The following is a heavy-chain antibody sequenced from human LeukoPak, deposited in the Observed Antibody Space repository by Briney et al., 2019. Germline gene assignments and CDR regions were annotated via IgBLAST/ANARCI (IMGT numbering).Heavy chain of an antibody. V-gene: IGHV3-7*03. J-gene: IGHJ5*02. CDR1: GFTFSNYN. D-gene: IGHD6-19*01. CDR2: IKQDGSEK. CDR3: AREAVAGPNWFDP. Sequence: GGSLRLSCAASGFTFSNYNMNWVRQAPGKGLEWVANIKQDGSEKYYVDSVKGRFTISRDNAKNSLHLQMNSLRAEDTAVYYCAREAVAGPNWFDPWGQGTLVTVSS.